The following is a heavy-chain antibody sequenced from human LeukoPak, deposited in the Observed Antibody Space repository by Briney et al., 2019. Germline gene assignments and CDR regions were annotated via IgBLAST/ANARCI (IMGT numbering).Heavy chain of an antibody. D-gene: IGHD3-22*01. Sequence: PSETLSLTCTVSGGSISSSSYYWGWIRQPPGKGLEWIGSVYHSGSTYSNPSLKSRVTISVDTSKNQFSLKLSSVTAADTAVYYCAIQSRRYYYDSSGYYYVVGAAFDYWGQGTLVTVSS. CDR1: GGSISSSSYY. CDR3: AIQSRRYYYDSSGYYYVVGAAFDY. J-gene: IGHJ4*02. CDR2: VYHSGST. V-gene: IGHV4-39*01.